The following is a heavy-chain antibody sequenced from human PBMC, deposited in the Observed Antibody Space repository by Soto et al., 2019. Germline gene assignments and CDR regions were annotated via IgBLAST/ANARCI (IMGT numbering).Heavy chain of an antibody. Sequence: PGGSLRLSCAASGFTFSSYGMHWVRQAPGKGLEWVAVISYDGSNKYYADSVKGRFTISRDNSKNTLYLQMNSLRDEDTAVYYCARYYYDSSGYYPLWGQGTLVTVSS. D-gene: IGHD3-22*01. J-gene: IGHJ4*02. CDR1: GFTFSSYG. CDR2: ISYDGSNK. CDR3: ARYYYDSSGYYPL. V-gene: IGHV3-30*03.